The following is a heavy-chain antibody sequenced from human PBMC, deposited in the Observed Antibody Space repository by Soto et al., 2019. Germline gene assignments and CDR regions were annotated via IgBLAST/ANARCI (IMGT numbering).Heavy chain of an antibody. CDR2: IKSKTDGGTT. D-gene: IGHD4-17*01. V-gene: IGHV3-15*01. Sequence: GGSLRLSCAASGFTFSNAWMSWVRQAPGKGLEWVGRIKSKTDGGTTDYAAPVKGRFTISRDDSKNTLYLQMNSLKTEDTAAYYCTTADDYLSAFDPWGQGTLVTVSS. CDR1: GFTFSNAW. CDR3: TTADDYLSAFDP. J-gene: IGHJ5*02.